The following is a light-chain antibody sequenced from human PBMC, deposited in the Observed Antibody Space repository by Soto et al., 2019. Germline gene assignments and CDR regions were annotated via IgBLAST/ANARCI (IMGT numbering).Light chain of an antibody. Sequence: QSVLTQPRSVSGSPGQSVTISCTGTSSDVSGYEYVSWYQQHPGKAPKLIIFDVSKRPSGVPDRFSGSKSGSTASLTISGLQAEDEADYYCWSYAGNSYFVGGGTKVTVL. CDR2: DVS. CDR3: WSYAGNSYF. CDR1: SSDVSGYEY. J-gene: IGLJ1*01. V-gene: IGLV2-11*01.